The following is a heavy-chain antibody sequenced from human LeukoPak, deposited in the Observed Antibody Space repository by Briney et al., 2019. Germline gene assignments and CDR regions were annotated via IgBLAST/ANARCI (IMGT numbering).Heavy chain of an antibody. CDR3: ARERSGSEIFARSFDI. Sequence: AASVKVSCKASGYTFTGYYMHWVRQAPGQGLEWMGWINPNSGGTNYAQKFQGRVTMTRDTSISTAYMELSRLRSDDTAVYYCARERSGSEIFARSFDIWGQGTMVTVSS. CDR1: GYTFTGYY. V-gene: IGHV1-2*02. CDR2: INPNSGGT. D-gene: IGHD3-3*01. J-gene: IGHJ3*02.